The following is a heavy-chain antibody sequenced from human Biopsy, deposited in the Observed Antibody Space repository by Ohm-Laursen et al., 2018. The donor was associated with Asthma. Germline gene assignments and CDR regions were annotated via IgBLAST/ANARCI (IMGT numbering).Heavy chain of an antibody. V-gene: IGHV3-53*01. D-gene: IGHD6-19*01. J-gene: IGHJ4*02. CDR3: ARGDSSGWSHYYFDY. CDR2: IYSGGTS. CDR1: GFTFGDYW. Sequence: GSLRLSCTASGFTFGDYWMSWVRQAPGKGLEWVSVIYSGGTSDTADSVRGRFTISRDFYKNTLYLQMDSLRAEDTAVYYCARGDSSGWSHYYFDYWGQGTLVTVSS.